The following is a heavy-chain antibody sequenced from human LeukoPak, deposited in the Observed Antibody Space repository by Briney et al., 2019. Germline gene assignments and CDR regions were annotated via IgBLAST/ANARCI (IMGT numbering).Heavy chain of an antibody. J-gene: IGHJ4*02. D-gene: IGHD6-19*01. CDR3: ARGSRPNLWLATDY. CDR2: VSYDGGNE. Sequence: PGRALRLSCAASGFTFINYGMHWVRQAPGKGLEWAAVVSYDGGNEYYADSVKGRFTISRDNSKNTLYLQMNSLRAEDTAVYYCARGSRPNLWLATDYWGQGTLVTVSS. CDR1: GFTFINYG. V-gene: IGHV3-30*03.